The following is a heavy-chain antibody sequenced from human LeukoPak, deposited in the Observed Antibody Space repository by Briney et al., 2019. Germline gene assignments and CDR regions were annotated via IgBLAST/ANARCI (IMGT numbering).Heavy chain of an antibody. CDR3: ARLVRGVIGGNFYYNYYMDV. V-gene: IGHV4-34*01. D-gene: IGHD3-16*02. CDR1: GFTFSSYE. Sequence: PGGSLRLSCAASGFTFSSYEMNWVRQPPGKGLEWIGEINHSGSTNYNPSLKSRVTISVDTSKNQFSLKLSSVTAADTAVYYCARLVRGVIGGNFYYNYYMDVWGKGTTVTISS. CDR2: INHSGST. J-gene: IGHJ6*03.